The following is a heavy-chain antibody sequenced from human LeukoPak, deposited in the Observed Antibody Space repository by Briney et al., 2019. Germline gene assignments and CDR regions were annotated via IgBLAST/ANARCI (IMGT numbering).Heavy chain of an antibody. D-gene: IGHD5-18*01. J-gene: IGHJ1*01. V-gene: IGHV3-48*03. CDR1: GFTFSSYE. CDR2: ISNSGTAI. CDR3: ARAGYSMDTEYFQH. Sequence: GGSLRLSCAASGFTFSSYEMNWVRQAPGKGLEWVSYISNSGTAIYYADSVKGRFTISRDNAKCSLYLQMNSLRAEDTAVYYCARAGYSMDTEYFQHWGQGTLVTVSS.